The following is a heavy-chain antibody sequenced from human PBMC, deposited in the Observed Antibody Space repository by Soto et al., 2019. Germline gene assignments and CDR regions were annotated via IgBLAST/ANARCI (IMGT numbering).Heavy chain of an antibody. D-gene: IGHD5-12*01. CDR1: GGSISSGGYY. V-gene: IGHV4-31*03. Sequence: QVQLQESGPGLVKPSQTLSLTCTVSGGSISSGGYYWSWIRQHPGKGLEWIGYIYYSGSTYYNPSLRSRVSISVDTSKNQFSLKLSSVTAADTAVYYCAREEGGGYDHRWFDPWGQGTLVTVSS. J-gene: IGHJ5*02. CDR2: IYYSGST. CDR3: AREEGGGYDHRWFDP.